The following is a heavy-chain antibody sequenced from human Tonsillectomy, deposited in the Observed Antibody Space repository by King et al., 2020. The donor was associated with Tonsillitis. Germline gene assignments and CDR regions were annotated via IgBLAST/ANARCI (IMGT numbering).Heavy chain of an antibody. J-gene: IGHJ6*03. V-gene: IGHV1-69*01. D-gene: IGHD2-2*01. CDR1: GGTFSNYA. CDR3: ARGGYRQVPAAFSNWYYYMDV. Sequence: VQLVESGAEVKKPGSSVKVSCKASGGTFSNYAVSWVRQDPGQGLEWMGGIIPIFGPPNFAQSFQGRVTITADESTTTAYMELSSLGSEDTGVYYCARGGYRQVPAAFSNWYYYMDVWGTGTTVTVSS. CDR2: IIPIFGPP.